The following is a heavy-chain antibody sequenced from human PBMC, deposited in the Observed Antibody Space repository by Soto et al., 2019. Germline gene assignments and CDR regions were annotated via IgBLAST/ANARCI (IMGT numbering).Heavy chain of an antibody. CDR3: ARAVMEYDFWSGSTDYYYMDV. Sequence: ASVKVSCKASGYTFTSYGISWVRQAPGQGLEWMGWISAYNGNTNYAQKLQGRVTMTTDTSTSTAYMELRSLRSDDTAVYYCARAVMEYDFWSGSTDYYYMDVWGKGTTVTVSS. CDR2: ISAYNGNT. J-gene: IGHJ6*03. V-gene: IGHV1-18*01. CDR1: GYTFTSYG. D-gene: IGHD3-3*01.